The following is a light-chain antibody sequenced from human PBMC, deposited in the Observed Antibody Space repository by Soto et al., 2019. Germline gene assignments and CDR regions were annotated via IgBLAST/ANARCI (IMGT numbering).Light chain of an antibody. J-gene: IGKJ3*01. CDR2: AAS. V-gene: IGKV3-20*01. Sequence: EIVLTQSPGTLSLSPGERATLSCRASQSVRNTYLAWYQQRPGQAPRLLIYAASSRATGIPDRFSGSGSGTDFTLTITRLEPEDSAVYYCQQYGDFLFSFGPGTKVDIK. CDR3: QQYGDFLFS. CDR1: QSVRNTY.